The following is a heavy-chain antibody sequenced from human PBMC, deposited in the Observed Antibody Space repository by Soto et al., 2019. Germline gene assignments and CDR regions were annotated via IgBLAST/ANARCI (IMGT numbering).Heavy chain of an antibody. J-gene: IGHJ5*02. D-gene: IGHD1-1*01. CDR1: GGSFSGYY. V-gene: IGHV4-34*01. CDR2: INHSGST. Sequence: SETLSLTCAVYGGSFSGYYWSWIRQPPGKGLEWIGEINHSGSTNYNPSLKSRVTISVDTSKNQFSLKLSSVTAADTAVYYCARGFSGTGTTSNWLDPWGQGTLVT. CDR3: ARGFSGTGTTSNWLDP.